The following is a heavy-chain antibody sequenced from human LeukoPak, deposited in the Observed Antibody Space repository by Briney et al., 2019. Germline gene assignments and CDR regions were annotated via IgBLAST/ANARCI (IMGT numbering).Heavy chain of an antibody. CDR3: ARVLWFGELCWFDY. CDR1: GGSINSYY. J-gene: IGHJ4*02. Sequence: SETLSLTCTVSGGSINSYYWSWIRQPPGKGLEWIGYIYYSGSTNYNPSLKSRVTISVDTSKNQFSLKLSSVTAADTAVYYCARVLWFGELCWFDYWGQGTLVTVSS. D-gene: IGHD3-10*01. CDR2: IYYSGST. V-gene: IGHV4-59*01.